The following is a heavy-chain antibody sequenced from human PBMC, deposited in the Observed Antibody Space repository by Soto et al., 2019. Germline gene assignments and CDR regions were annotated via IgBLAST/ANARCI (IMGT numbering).Heavy chain of an antibody. CDR3: ATMMWFRFDS. J-gene: IGHJ5*01. CDR1: GLNFDDFA. V-gene: IGHV3-9*01. CDR2: ITWNSRVL. Sequence: GGSLRLSCVGTGLNFDDFAMHWVRQAPGKGLEWVSGITWNSRVLAYADSVKGRFTISRDNARNSLYLEMNGLRAEDTAVYYCATMMWFRFDSWGQGTLVTVSS. D-gene: IGHD2-21*01.